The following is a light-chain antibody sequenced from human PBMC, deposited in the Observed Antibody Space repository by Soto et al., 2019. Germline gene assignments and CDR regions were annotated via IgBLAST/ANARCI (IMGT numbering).Light chain of an antibody. CDR1: RSLVYSDGNAY. CDR2: KAS. CDR3: MQGTHWPPT. Sequence: DVVMTQSPLSLPVTLGQPASISCRSSRSLVYSDGNAYLNWFHQRPGQSPRRLIYKASNRDSGVPARCSRSGSGTDFTLPINRVEVEDVGVYYCMQGTHWPPTFGRGTRVEIE. V-gene: IGKV2-30*01. J-gene: IGKJ1*01.